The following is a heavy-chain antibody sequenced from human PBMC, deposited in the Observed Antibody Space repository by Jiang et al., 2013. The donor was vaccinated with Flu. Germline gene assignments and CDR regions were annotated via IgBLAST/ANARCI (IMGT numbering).Heavy chain of an antibody. D-gene: IGHD2-15*01. V-gene: IGHV1-18*01. J-gene: IGHJ5*02. CDR2: ISAYNGNT. Sequence: SGAEVKKPGASVKVSCKASGYTFTTYGITWVRQAPGQGLEWMGWISAYNGNTNYAQKLQGRVTMTTDTSTSTAYMELRSLRSDDTAVYYCARSDYCSDGTCYSGWFDPVGPGNPGHRLL. CDR1: GYTFTTYG. CDR3: ARSDYCSDGTCYSGWFDP.